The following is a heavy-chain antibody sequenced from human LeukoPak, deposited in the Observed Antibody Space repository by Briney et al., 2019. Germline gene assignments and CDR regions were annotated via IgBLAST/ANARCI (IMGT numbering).Heavy chain of an antibody. Sequence: SETLSLTCSVSRGSITSTTYYWGWIRQPPGKGLERIGEINHSGSTNYNPSLKSRVTISVDTSKNQFSLKLSSVTAADTAVYYCARHGRKNGWGIAAAGTEEFDYWGQGTLVTVPS. CDR2: INHSGST. D-gene: IGHD6-13*01. CDR3: ARHGRKNGWGIAAAGTEEFDY. J-gene: IGHJ4*02. CDR1: RGSITSTTYY. V-gene: IGHV4-39*01.